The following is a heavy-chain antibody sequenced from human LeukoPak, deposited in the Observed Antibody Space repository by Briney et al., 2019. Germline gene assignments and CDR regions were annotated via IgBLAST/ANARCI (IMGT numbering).Heavy chain of an antibody. CDR1: GGSSSGYY. CDR2: INDSGST. Sequence: SETLSLTCAVYGGSSSGYYWSWIRQPPGKGLEWIGEINDSGSTNYNPSLKSRVTISVDTSKNQFSLKLSSVTAADTAVYYCASDKLGYYYMDVWGKGTTVTISS. D-gene: IGHD3-16*01. V-gene: IGHV4-34*01. J-gene: IGHJ6*03. CDR3: ASDKLGYYYMDV.